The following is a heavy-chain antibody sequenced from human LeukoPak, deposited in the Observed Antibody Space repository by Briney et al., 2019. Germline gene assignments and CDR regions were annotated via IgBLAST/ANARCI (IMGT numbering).Heavy chain of an antibody. CDR3: ARDSGYCSGGSCFDY. J-gene: IGHJ4*02. CDR1: GFTFSTYA. V-gene: IGHV3-23*01. D-gene: IGHD2-15*01. Sequence: GGSLRLSCAASGFTFSTYAMSWVRQIPGKGLEWVSAISGSDDGTYCADSVKGRFTISRDNSKNTLYLQMNSLRAEDTAVYYCARDSGYCSGGSCFDYWGQGTLVTVSS. CDR2: ISGSDDGT.